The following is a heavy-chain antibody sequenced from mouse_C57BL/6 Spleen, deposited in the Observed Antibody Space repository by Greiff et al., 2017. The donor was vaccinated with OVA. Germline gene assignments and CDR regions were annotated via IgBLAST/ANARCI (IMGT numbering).Heavy chain of an antibody. D-gene: IGHD1-1*01. CDR1: GYAFSSSW. V-gene: IGHV1-82*01. CDR3: ARSYGSSYDYAMDC. Sequence: VQLQQSGPELVKPGASVKISCKASGYAFSSSWMNWVKQRPGQGLEWIGRIYPGDGDTNYNGKFKGKATLTADKSSSTAYMQLSSLTSEDSAVYFCARSYGSSYDYAMDCWGKGTSVTVSS. J-gene: IGHJ4*01. CDR2: IYPGDGDT.